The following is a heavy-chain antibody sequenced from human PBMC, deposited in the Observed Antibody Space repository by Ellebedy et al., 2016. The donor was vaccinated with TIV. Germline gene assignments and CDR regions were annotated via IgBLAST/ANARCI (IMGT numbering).Heavy chain of an antibody. Sequence: GESLKISXAASGFTFSSYWMSWVRQAPGKGLEWVANIKQDGSEKYYVDSVKGRFTISRDNAKNSLYLQMNSLRVEDTAVYYCARMGATLDFDCWGQGTLVTVSS. J-gene: IGHJ4*02. V-gene: IGHV3-7*01. D-gene: IGHD1-26*01. CDR2: IKQDGSEK. CDR1: GFTFSSYW. CDR3: ARMGATLDFDC.